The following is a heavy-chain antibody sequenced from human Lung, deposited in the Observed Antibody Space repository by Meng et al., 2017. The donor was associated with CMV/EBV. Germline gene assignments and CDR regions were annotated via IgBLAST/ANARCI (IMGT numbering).Heavy chain of an antibody. V-gene: IGHV1-2*02. Sequence: ASVKVSCKASGYTFTGHYMHWVRQAPGQGLEWMGGIHPNTGGTNYAQNFQGRVTLTRDTSIRTVYMELSSLRSDDTAMYYCARDDYWGPDYWGQGTLVTVSS. D-gene: IGHD7-27*01. CDR2: IHPNTGGT. CDR1: GYTFTGHY. CDR3: ARDDYWGPDY. J-gene: IGHJ4*02.